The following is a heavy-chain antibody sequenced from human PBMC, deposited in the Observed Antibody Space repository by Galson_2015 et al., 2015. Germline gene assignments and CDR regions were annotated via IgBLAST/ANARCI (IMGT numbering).Heavy chain of an antibody. D-gene: IGHD1-26*01. Sequence: SVKVSCKVSGYTLTDLSMHWVRQAPGKGLEWMGGFDPEDGETIYTQKFQGKVTMTEDTSTDTAYMELSSLRSKDTDMYYCAMLFNGEWDLTYVDYWGQGTLAAV. V-gene: IGHV1-24*01. CDR3: AMLFNGEWDLTYVDY. CDR1: GYTLTDLS. CDR2: FDPEDGET. J-gene: IGHJ4*02.